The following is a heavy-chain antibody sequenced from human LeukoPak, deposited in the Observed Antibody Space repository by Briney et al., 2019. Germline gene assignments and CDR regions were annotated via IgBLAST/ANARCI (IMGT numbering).Heavy chain of an antibody. CDR3: ARVSPYSGSYYHYLDY. CDR1: GGSLSSYY. D-gene: IGHD1-26*01. CDR2: IYYSGST. Sequence: SETLSLTCTVSGGSLSSYYWSWIRQPPGKGLEWIGYIYYSGSTNYNPSLKSRVTISVDTSKNQFSLKLSSVTAADPAVYYWARVSPYSGSYYHYLDYWGQGTLVTVSS. V-gene: IGHV4-59*01. J-gene: IGHJ4*02.